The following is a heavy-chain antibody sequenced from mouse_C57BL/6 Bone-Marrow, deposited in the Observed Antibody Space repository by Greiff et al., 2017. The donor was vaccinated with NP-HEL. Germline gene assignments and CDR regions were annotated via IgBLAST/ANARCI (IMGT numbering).Heavy chain of an antibody. J-gene: IGHJ4*01. D-gene: IGHD1-1*01. V-gene: IGHV5-6*01. Sequence: EVQLVESGGDLVKPGGSLKLSCAASGFTFSSYGMYWVRQTPDKRLEWVATISSGGSYTYYPDSVKGRFTISRDNAKNTLYLQMSSLKSEDTAMYYCARQEYYYGSSYPYYAMDYWGQGTSVTVSS. CDR1: GFTFSSYG. CDR2: ISSGGSYT. CDR3: ARQEYYYGSSYPYYAMDY.